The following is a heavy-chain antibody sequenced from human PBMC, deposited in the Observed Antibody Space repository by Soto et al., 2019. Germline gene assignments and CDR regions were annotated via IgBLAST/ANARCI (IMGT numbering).Heavy chain of an antibody. D-gene: IGHD3-22*01. CDR2: VKSKTDGGTT. V-gene: IGHV3-15*01. Sequence: GGSLRLSCAASGFTFTNAWMTWVRQAPGKGLEWVGRVKSKTDGGTTDYAAPVKGRFSISRDDSKNTLYLQMNSLESEDTAVYYCATDAYYDTSGYWFWGQGTLVTVSS. J-gene: IGHJ4*02. CDR3: ATDAYYDTSGYWF. CDR1: GFTFTNAW.